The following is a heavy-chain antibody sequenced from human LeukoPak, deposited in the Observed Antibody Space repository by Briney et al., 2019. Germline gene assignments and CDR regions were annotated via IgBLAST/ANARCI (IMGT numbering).Heavy chain of an antibody. Sequence: GGSLRLSCAASGFTFSSYAMHWVRQAPGKGLEWVAVISYDGSNKYYADSVKGRFTISRDNSNNILFLQMNSLRAEDTALYYCAKDFGGSDYDWYFDLWGRGTVVTVSS. V-gene: IGHV3-30-3*01. CDR2: ISYDGSNK. D-gene: IGHD1-26*01. CDR1: GFTFSSYA. J-gene: IGHJ2*01. CDR3: AKDFGGSDYDWYFDL.